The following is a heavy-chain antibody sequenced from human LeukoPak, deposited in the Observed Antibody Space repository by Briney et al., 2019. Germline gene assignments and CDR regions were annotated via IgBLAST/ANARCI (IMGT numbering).Heavy chain of an antibody. CDR2: VSHSGST. D-gene: IGHD2-2*01. CDR1: GGSLSGYY. CDR3: AEIHCSGTSCSYSYYYMDV. Sequence: SPSETLSLTCAVYGGSLSGYYWSWVRQPPGKGLEWIGEVSHSGSTNYNPSLKSRVTISIDMSQNQFSLKLNSVTAADTAVYYCAEIHCSGTSCSYSYYYMDVWGKGTTVTVSS. V-gene: IGHV4-34*01. J-gene: IGHJ6*03.